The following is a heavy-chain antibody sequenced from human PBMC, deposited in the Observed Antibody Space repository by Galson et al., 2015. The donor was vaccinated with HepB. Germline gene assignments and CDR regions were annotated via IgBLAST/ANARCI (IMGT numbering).Heavy chain of an antibody. Sequence: SLRLSCAASGFTFSNSAMSWVRQAPGKGLEWVAIINYIGSGTYYADSVKGRFTISRDNAKNSLYLQMNSLRAEDTAVYYCARELRGGGDYWGQGTLVTVSS. J-gene: IGHJ4*02. D-gene: IGHD3-16*01. V-gene: IGHV3-21*01. CDR2: INYIGSGT. CDR1: GFTFSNSA. CDR3: ARELRGGGDY.